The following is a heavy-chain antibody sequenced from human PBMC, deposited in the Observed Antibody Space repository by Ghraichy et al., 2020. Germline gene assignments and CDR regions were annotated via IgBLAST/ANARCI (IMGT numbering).Heavy chain of an antibody. CDR3: ARLGYYIGYDFRYYYYMDV. V-gene: IGHV4-39*01. D-gene: IGHD5-12*01. CDR2: FYYSGTT. CDR1: GDSISSSSYS. J-gene: IGHJ6*03. Sequence: GSLRLSCAVSGDSISSSSYSWGWIRQPPGKGLGWIESFYYSGTTYYNPSLKSRVTISVDTSANQFSLKLSSVTAADTAVYYCARLGYYIGYDFRYYYYMDVWGKGTTVTVSS.